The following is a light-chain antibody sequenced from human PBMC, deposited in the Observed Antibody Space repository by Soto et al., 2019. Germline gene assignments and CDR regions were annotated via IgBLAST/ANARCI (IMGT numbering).Light chain of an antibody. CDR2: DVN. V-gene: IGLV2-11*01. CDR1: SSDVGGYNY. J-gene: IGLJ1*01. Sequence: QSVLTQPRSVSGSPGQSVSISCTGTSSDVGGYNYVSWYQQHPGKAPKVMIYDVNKRPSGVPDRFSGSKSGNTASLTISGLQPEDEADYYCCSYAGRYTYVFGTGTKVTVL. CDR3: CSYAGRYTYV.